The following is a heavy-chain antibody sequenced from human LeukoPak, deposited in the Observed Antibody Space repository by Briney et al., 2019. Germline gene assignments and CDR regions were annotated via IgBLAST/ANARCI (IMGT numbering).Heavy chain of an antibody. V-gene: IGHV3-21*01. CDR2: INSSSSYI. J-gene: IGHJ3*02. D-gene: IGHD2-21*02. Sequence: GGSLRLSCAASGFTFSSYNMNWVRPAPGKGLGWVSSINSSSSYIYYADSVKGRFTISRDNARNSLYLQMNSLRAEDTSVYFCVRSTGGDWYTFDTWGQGTMVTVSS. CDR1: GFTFSSYN. CDR3: VRSTGGDWYTFDT.